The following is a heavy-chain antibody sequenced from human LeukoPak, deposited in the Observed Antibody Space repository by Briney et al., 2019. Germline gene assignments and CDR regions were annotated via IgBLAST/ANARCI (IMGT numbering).Heavy chain of an antibody. CDR2: ISSTSTYI. CDR3: ARSGRYSSSWSARDDAFDI. Sequence: GGSLRLSCAASGFIFSDYSMNWVRQAPGKGLEWVSSISSTSTYIYNADSVKGRFTVSRDNAKNSLYLQMNSLRAEDTAVYYCARSGRYSSSWSARDDAFDIWGQGTMVTVSS. J-gene: IGHJ3*02. D-gene: IGHD6-13*01. V-gene: IGHV3-21*01. CDR1: GFIFSDYS.